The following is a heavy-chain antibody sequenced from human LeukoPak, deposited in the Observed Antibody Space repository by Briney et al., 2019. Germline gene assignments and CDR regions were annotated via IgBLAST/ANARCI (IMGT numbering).Heavy chain of an antibody. V-gene: IGHV3-33*06. CDR2: IWYDGSNK. J-gene: IGHJ4*02. D-gene: IGHD3-22*01. CDR3: AKGGGYWDY. CDR1: GFTFSDYS. Sequence: PGGSLRLSCAASGFTFSDYSMNWVRQAPGKGLEWVAVIWYDGSNKYYADSVKGRFTISRDNSKNTLYLQMNSLRAEDTAVYYCAKGGGYWDYWGQGTLVTVSS.